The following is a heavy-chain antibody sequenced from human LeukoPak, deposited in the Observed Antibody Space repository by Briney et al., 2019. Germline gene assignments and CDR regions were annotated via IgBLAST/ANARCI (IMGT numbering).Heavy chain of an antibody. D-gene: IGHD5-12*01. CDR3: ARASYTGFDLHFDQ. CDR1: GFTFSSYW. Sequence: GGSLRLSCAASGFTFSSYWMTWVRQAPGKGLEWVASIKEDGSETYFVDSVKGRFTISRDNAKNSLFLQMDSLRAEDTAFYYCARASYTGFDLHFDQWGQGTLVTVSS. V-gene: IGHV3-7*01. CDR2: IKEDGSET. J-gene: IGHJ4*02.